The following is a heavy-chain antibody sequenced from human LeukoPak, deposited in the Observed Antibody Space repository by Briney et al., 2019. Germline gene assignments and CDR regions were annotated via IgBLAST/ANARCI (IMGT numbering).Heavy chain of an antibody. J-gene: IGHJ3*02. CDR1: GYTFTSYA. D-gene: IGHD2-2*01. Sequence: ASVKVSCKASGYTFTSYAMHWVRQAPGQRLDWTGWINAGNGNTKYSQKFQGRVTITRDTSASTAYMELSSLRSEDTAVYYCARGRDIVVVPARTGAFDIWGQGTMVTVSS. V-gene: IGHV1-3*01. CDR2: INAGNGNT. CDR3: ARGRDIVVVPARTGAFDI.